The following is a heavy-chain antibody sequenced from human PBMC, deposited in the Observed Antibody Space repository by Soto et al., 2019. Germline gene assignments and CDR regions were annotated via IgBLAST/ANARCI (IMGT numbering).Heavy chain of an antibody. V-gene: IGHV3-23*01. CDR3: AKDGRGDSGYDSVADFDY. CDR2: ISGSGGST. J-gene: IGHJ4*02. D-gene: IGHD5-12*01. CDR1: GFTFSSYA. Sequence: GGSLRLSCAASGFTFSSYAMSWVRQAPGKGLEWVSAISGSGGSTYYADSVKGRFTISRDNSKNTLYLQMNSLRAEDTAVYYCAKDGRGDSGYDSVADFDYWGQGTLVTVSS.